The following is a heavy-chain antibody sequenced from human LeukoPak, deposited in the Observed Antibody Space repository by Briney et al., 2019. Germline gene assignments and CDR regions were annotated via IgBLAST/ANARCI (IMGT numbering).Heavy chain of an antibody. CDR3: ARVIQPDDAFDI. J-gene: IGHJ3*02. CDR2: IKQDGSEK. CDR1: GLTFSSYW. V-gene: IGHV3-7*01. Sequence: PGGSLRLSCAASGLTFSSYWMSWVRQAPGKGLEWVANIKQDGSEKYYVDSVKGRFTISRDNAKNSLYLQMNSLRAEDTAVYYCARVIQPDDAFDIWGQGTMVTVSS. D-gene: IGHD5-18*01.